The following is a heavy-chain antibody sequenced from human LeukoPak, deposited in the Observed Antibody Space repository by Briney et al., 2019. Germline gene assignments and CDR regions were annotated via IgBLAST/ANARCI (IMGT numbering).Heavy chain of an antibody. CDR1: GFTFGDYA. V-gene: IGHV3-49*03. CDR2: IRSKAYGGTT. Sequence: GGSLRLSCTASGFTFGDYAMSWFRQAPGKGLEWVGFIRSKAYGGTTEYAASVKGRFTISRDDSKSIAYLQMYSLKTEDTAVYYCTYYDSSGPWGYWGQGTLVTVSS. J-gene: IGHJ4*02. CDR3: TYYDSSGPWGY. D-gene: IGHD3-22*01.